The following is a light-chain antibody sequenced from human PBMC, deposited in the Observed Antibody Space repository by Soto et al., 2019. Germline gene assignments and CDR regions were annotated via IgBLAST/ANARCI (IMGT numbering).Light chain of an antibody. Sequence: DIQMTQSPSSLSASVGARVTITCRASQGISNYLAWYQQKPGKVPKLLIYAASTLQTGVPSRYSGSGSGTDCTLTISTLQPEGVATYYGQEYNSAPLTCGGGPKVEI. CDR3: QEYNSAPLT. CDR2: AAS. V-gene: IGKV1-27*01. CDR1: QGISNY. J-gene: IGKJ4*01.